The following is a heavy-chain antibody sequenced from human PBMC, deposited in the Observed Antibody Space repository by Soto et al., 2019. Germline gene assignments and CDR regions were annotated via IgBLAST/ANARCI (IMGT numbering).Heavy chain of an antibody. CDR2: IIPIFGTA. CDR3: ARAHLPLDYSKDLELTRYYYYYYGMDV. CDR1: GGTFSSYA. D-gene: IGHD4-4*01. V-gene: IGHV1-69*06. J-gene: IGHJ6*02. Sequence: SVKVSCKASGGTFSSYAISWVRQAPGQGLEWMGGIIPIFGTANYAQKFQGRVTITADKSTSTAYMELSSLRSEDTAVYYCARAHLPLDYSKDLELTRYYYYYYGMDVWGQGTTVTVSS.